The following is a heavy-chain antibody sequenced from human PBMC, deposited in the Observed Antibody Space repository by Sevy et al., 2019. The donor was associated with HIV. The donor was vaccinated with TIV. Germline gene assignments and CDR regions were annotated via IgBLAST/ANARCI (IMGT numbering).Heavy chain of an antibody. CDR3: ARDFLGYCSGGSCYNWFDP. D-gene: IGHD2-15*01. Sequence: ASVKVSCKASGGTFSSYAISWVRQAPGQGLEWMGGIIPIFGTANYAQKFQGRVTITADESTSPAYMELSSLRSEDTAVYYCARDFLGYCSGGSCYNWFDPWGQGTLVTVSS. CDR2: IIPIFGTA. V-gene: IGHV1-69*13. J-gene: IGHJ5*02. CDR1: GGTFSSYA.